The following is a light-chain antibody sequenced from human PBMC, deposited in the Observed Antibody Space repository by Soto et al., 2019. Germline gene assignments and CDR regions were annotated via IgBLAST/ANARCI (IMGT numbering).Light chain of an antibody. CDR2: AAS. V-gene: IGKV3-15*01. CDR3: QQYGDWPLT. J-gene: IGKJ4*01. Sequence: EILLTLSPATLSVSPGERATLSCRASQSVGKNFAWYQQKPGQAPRLLIFAASTRATGVPARFSGSGSGTEFTLIISSLQSEDFGVYYCQQYGDWPLTFGGGAKVEIE. CDR1: QSVGKN.